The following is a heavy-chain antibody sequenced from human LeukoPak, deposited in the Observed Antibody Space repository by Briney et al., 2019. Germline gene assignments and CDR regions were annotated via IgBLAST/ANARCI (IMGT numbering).Heavy chain of an antibody. CDR3: AGAGIAVAGNAEYFQH. V-gene: IGHV5-10-1*01. D-gene: IGHD6-19*01. Sequence: GESLKISCKGSVYSFTSYWISWVRQMPGKGLEWMGRIDPSDSYTNYSPSFQGHVTISADKSISTAYLQWSSLKASDTAMYYCAGAGIAVAGNAEYFQHWGQGTLVTVSS. CDR2: IDPSDSYT. CDR1: VYSFTSYW. J-gene: IGHJ1*01.